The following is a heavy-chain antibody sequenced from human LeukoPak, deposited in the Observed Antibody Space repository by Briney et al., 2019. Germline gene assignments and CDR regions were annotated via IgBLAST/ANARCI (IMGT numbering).Heavy chain of an antibody. V-gene: IGHV4-34*01. CDR3: ARDSPYNYYYYMDV. J-gene: IGHJ6*03. D-gene: IGHD2-15*01. Sequence: PSETLSLTCAVYGGSFSGYYWSWIRQPPGKGLEWIGEINHSGTTTYNPSHKSRVTISVDTSKNQFSLKLSSVTAADTAVYYCARDSPYNYYYYMDVWGKGTTVTVSS. CDR1: GGSFSGYY. CDR2: INHSGTT.